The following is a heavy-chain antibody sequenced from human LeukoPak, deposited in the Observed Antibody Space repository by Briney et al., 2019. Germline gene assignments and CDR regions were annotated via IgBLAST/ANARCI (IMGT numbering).Heavy chain of an antibody. D-gene: IGHD1-1*01. CDR1: GVSISSDY. J-gene: IGHJ4*02. CDR2: IYYSGST. V-gene: IGHV4-59*01. CDR3: TRERLSDRYEIDY. Sequence: SGTLCLTCTVSGVSISSDYLSWIRQPPGKGLEWIGYIYYSGSTNYNPSPKNRVTITANKSTNQIPLNLSTSTASETAAYYCTRERLSDRYEIDYWGQGTLLTVSS.